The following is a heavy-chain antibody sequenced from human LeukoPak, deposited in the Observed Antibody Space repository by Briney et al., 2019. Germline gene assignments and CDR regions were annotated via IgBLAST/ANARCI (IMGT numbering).Heavy chain of an antibody. CDR3: ARVPIAVACPGWFDP. J-gene: IGHJ5*02. CDR1: GGSISSSSYY. CDR2: IYYSGST. V-gene: IGHV4-39*07. D-gene: IGHD6-19*01. Sequence: SETLSLTCTVSGGSISSSSYYWGWIRQPPGKGLEWIGSIYYSGSTYYNPSLKSRATISVDTSKNQFSLKLSSVTAADTAVYFCARVPIAVACPGWFDPWGQGILVTVSS.